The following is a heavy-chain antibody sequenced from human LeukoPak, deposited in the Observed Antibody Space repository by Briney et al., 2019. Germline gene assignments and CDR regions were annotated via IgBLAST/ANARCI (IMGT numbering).Heavy chain of an antibody. V-gene: IGHV1-46*01. J-gene: IGHJ4*02. D-gene: IGHD4-17*01. CDR2: INPSGGST. Sequence: ASVKVSCKASGYTFTSYYMHWVRQAPGQGLEWMGIINPSGGSTSYAQKFQGRVTMTRDMSTSTVYMELSSLRSEDTAVYYCARLTIGDYGDRESGFDYWGQGTLVTVSS. CDR1: GYTFTSYY. CDR3: ARLTIGDYGDRESGFDY.